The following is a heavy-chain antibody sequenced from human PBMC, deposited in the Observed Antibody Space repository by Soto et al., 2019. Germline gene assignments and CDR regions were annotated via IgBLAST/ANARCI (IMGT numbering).Heavy chain of an antibody. Sequence: PGESMKIYCKGSGYSITSYWIGWVRQMPGKGLEWMGIIYPGDSDTRYSPSLHGQVTISADKSISTAYLQWSRLKASDTATYYCARLTGSYHNWFNPWGQGTLVTVSS. CDR3: ARLTGSYHNWFNP. CDR1: GYSITSYW. V-gene: IGHV5-51*01. J-gene: IGHJ5*02. CDR2: IYPGDSDT.